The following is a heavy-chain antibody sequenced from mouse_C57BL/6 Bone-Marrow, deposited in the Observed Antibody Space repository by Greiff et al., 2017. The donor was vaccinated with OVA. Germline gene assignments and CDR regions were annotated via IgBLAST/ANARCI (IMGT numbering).Heavy chain of an antibody. J-gene: IGHJ2*01. D-gene: IGHD2-5*01. CDR1: GFNIKDDY. CDR3: TTGAYYSNFCFDY. Sequence: VQLQQSGAELVRPGASVKLSCTASGFNIKDDYMHWVKQRPEQGLEWIGWIDPENGDTEYASKFQGKATITADTSSNPASLQLSSLTSEDTAVYYCTTGAYYSNFCFDYWGQGTTLTVSS. CDR2: IDPENGDT. V-gene: IGHV14-4*01.